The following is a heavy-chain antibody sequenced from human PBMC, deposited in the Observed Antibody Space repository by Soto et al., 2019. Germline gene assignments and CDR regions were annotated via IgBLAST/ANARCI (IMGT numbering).Heavy chain of an antibody. CDR3: ARDDYSSTGRNSGFDY. Sequence: GGSLRLSCAASGFTLRNYAMHWARQVRQAPGKGLEWVAVISYDGSNQFYADSVKGRFTISRDDSKNTLYLQMNSLRADDTAVYYCARDDYSSTGRNSGFDYWGQGTLVTVSS. V-gene: IGHV3-30-3*01. CDR2: ISYDGSNQ. J-gene: IGHJ4*02. D-gene: IGHD3-22*01. CDR1: GFTLRNYA.